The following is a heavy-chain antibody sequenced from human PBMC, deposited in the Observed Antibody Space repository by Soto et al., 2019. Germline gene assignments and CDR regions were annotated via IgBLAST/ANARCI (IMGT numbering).Heavy chain of an antibody. CDR1: GYTFTNYG. J-gene: IGHJ5*02. V-gene: IGHV1-18*04. CDR2: ISAYNGNT. D-gene: IGHD1-26*01. CDR3: AREGQEPDDWFDP. Sequence: ASVKASCKASGYTFTNYGISWVRQAPGQGLEWMGWISAYNGNTNYAQKLQGRVTMTTDTSTSTAYMELRSLRSDDTAVYYCAREGQEPDDWFDPCGQRSLVIGSS.